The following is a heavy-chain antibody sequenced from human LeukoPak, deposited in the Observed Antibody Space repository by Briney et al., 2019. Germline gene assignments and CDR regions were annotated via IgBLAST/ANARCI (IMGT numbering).Heavy chain of an antibody. J-gene: IGHJ5*02. V-gene: IGHV1-46*01. Sequence: ASVKVSCTASGYTFTSYYMHWVRQAPGQGLEWMGIINPSGGSTSYAQKFQGRVTMTRDTSTSTVYMELSSLRSEDTAVYYCARGVLLWFGDNRFDPWGQGTLVTVSS. D-gene: IGHD3-10*01. CDR2: INPSGGST. CDR3: ARGVLLWFGDNRFDP. CDR1: GYTFTSYY.